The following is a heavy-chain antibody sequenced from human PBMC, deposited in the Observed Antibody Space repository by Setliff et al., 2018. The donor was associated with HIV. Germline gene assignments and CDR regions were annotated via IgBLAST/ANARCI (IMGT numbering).Heavy chain of an antibody. CDR1: GGSISSGSYY. CDR3: ARQGYIYGYPLNWFDP. CDR2: IYYSGST. Sequence: SETLSLTCTVSGGSISSGSYYWSWIRQPPGKGLEWIGYIYYSGSTNYNPSLKSRVTISVDTSKKQFSLKLSSVTAADTAFYYCARQGYIYGYPLNWFDPWGQGTLVTVSS. J-gene: IGHJ5*02. D-gene: IGHD5-18*01. V-gene: IGHV4-61*01.